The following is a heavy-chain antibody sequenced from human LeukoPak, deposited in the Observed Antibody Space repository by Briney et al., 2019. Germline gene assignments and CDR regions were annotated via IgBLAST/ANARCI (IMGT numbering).Heavy chain of an antibody. Sequence: PGGSLRLSCAASGFTFSNYGMHWVRQAPGKGLEWVAVISHDASGTNYANSVKGRFTISRDNSKNMLYLEMRSLRVEDTALYYCAKEIAKIAAWDYWGQGTLVTVSS. CDR1: GFTFSNYG. CDR2: ISHDASGT. V-gene: IGHV3-30*18. D-gene: IGHD6-13*01. J-gene: IGHJ4*02. CDR3: AKEIAKIAAWDY.